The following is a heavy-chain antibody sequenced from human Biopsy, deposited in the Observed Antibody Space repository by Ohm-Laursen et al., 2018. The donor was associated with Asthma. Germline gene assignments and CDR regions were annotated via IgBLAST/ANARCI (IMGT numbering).Heavy chain of an antibody. V-gene: IGHV3-30-3*01. Sequence: SLRLSCAALRFTYEMHWFRQAPGKGLEWVAVISYDGSSIYYADSVKGRFTISRDNSKNTLSLQMNSLTAEDKAVYYCAREGVAGTHIEDWGQGTLVTVSS. CDR2: ISYDGSSI. CDR1: RFTYE. D-gene: IGHD6-19*01. CDR3: AREGVAGTHIED. J-gene: IGHJ4*02.